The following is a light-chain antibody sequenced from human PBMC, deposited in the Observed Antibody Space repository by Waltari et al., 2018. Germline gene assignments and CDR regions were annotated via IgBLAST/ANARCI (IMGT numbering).Light chain of an antibody. Sequence: DIQMTQSPSSLSASVGARVTITCRASQSIATRLNWYQQKPGKAPKVLVYDASPLESGVPSRFSGSASGTDFTLTISSLQPEDSASYFCQQSSRLPYTFGQGTKLEMK. CDR2: DAS. J-gene: IGKJ2*01. CDR1: QSIATR. CDR3: QQSSRLPYT. V-gene: IGKV1-39*01.